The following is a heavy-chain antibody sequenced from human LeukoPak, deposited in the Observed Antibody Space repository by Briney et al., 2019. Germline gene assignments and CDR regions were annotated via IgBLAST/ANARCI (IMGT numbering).Heavy chain of an antibody. CDR1: GGSISSGGYY. Sequence: SQTLSLTCTVSGGSISSGGYYWSWIRQHPGKGLEWIGYIYYSGSTYYNPSLKSRVTISVDTSKNQFSLKLSSVTAVDTAVYYCARADIVVVVAATRGWFDPWGQGTLVTVSS. J-gene: IGHJ5*02. CDR3: ARADIVVVVAATRGWFDP. CDR2: IYYSGST. D-gene: IGHD2-15*01. V-gene: IGHV4-31*03.